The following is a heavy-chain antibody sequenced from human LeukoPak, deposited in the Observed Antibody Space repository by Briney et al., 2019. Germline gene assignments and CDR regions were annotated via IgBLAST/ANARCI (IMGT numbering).Heavy chain of an antibody. D-gene: IGHD3-10*01. CDR1: GGSFSGYY. CDR2: VNQSGST. CDR3: ASLGSGSYSRKNWYFDL. J-gene: IGHJ2*01. Sequence: SETLSLTCAVYGGSFSGYYWSWIRQPPGKGLEWIREVNQSGSTNYNPSLKSRVSISVDTSKNQFSLKLSSVTAADTAVYYCASLGSGSYSRKNWYFDLWGRGTLVTVSS. V-gene: IGHV4-34*01.